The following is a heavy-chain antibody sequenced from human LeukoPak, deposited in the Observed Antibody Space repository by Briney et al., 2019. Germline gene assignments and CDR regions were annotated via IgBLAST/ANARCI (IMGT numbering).Heavy chain of an antibody. CDR1: GFTFSGSA. Sequence: QTGGSLKLSCAASGFTFSGSAMHWVRQASGKGLEWVGRIRSKANSYATAYAASVKGRFTISRDDSKNTAYLQMNSLRAEDTAVYYCARDRGLYSSSSFYWFDPWGQGTLVTVSS. D-gene: IGHD6-6*01. CDR3: ARDRGLYSSSSFYWFDP. CDR2: IRSKANSYAT. J-gene: IGHJ5*02. V-gene: IGHV3-73*01.